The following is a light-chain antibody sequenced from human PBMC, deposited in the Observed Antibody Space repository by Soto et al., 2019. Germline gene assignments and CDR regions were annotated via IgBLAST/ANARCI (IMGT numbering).Light chain of an antibody. J-gene: IGKJ4*01. V-gene: IGKV3-20*01. Sequence: EIVLTQSPGTLSLSPEERATLCCRACQSVSSSYLAWYQQKPGQAPRLLIYGASSRATGIPDRFSGSGSGTDFTLTIIRLEPEDFAVYYCQQYGSSPLTFGGGTKVDIK. CDR2: GAS. CDR3: QQYGSSPLT. CDR1: QSVSSSY.